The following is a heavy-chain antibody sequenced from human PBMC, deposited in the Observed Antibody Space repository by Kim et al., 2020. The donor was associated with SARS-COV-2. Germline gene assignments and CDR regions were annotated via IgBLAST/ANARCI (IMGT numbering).Heavy chain of an antibody. Sequence: GGSLRLSCAASGFTFSSYWMSWVRQAPGKGLEWVANIKQDGSEKYYVDSVKGRFTISRDNAKNSLYLQMNSLRAEDTAVYYCARDDRLGDWFHYYYYGMDVWGQGTTVTVSS. D-gene: IGHD3-16*01. CDR1: GFTFSSYW. J-gene: IGHJ6*02. V-gene: IGHV3-7*01. CDR3: ARDDRLGDWFHYYYYGMDV. CDR2: IKQDGSEK.